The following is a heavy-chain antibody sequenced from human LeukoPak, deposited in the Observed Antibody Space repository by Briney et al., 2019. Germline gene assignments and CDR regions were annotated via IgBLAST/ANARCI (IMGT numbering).Heavy chain of an antibody. V-gene: IGHV3-48*02. Sequence: GGSLRLSCAASGFTFSPLGMNWVRQAPGRGLEWVSYISSGSSTTYYADSVKGRFTISRDNAKNSLYLQLNSLRDEDTAVYYCARGRGLTLSYHYFDYWGQGTLVTVSS. J-gene: IGHJ4*02. CDR2: ISSGSSTT. D-gene: IGHD3-10*01. CDR1: GFTFSPLG. CDR3: ARGRGLTLSYHYFDY.